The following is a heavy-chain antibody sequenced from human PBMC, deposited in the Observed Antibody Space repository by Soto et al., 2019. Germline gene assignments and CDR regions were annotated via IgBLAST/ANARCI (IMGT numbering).Heavy chain of an antibody. CDR3: VTSEGRDGYSFDD. D-gene: IGHD5-12*01. CDR1: GVTFRRQD. Sequence: SVNGSWQSAGVTFRRQDMRWVRQAPGQGLEWVGGIIPMFGTQHYAEKFQDRVKLRADECTGTAYLELSSLTSEDTAVYYCVTSEGRDGYSFDDWGPGTLVTVSS. CDR2: IIPMFGTQ. J-gene: IGHJ4*02. V-gene: IGHV1-69*13.